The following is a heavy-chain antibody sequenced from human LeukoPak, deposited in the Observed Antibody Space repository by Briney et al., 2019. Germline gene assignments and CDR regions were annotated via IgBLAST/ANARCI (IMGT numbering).Heavy chain of an antibody. CDR3: ARHRKDIGFDS. J-gene: IGHJ4*02. CDR1: GYSFTSYW. V-gene: IGHV5-51*01. Sequence: GESLKISCKGSGYSFTSYWISWVRQMPGKGLEWMGIIYPDDSDTRYSPSFQGQVTISADKSISSAYLQWSSLKASDTAMYYCARHRKDIGFDSWGQGTLVTVSS. D-gene: IGHD2-15*01. CDR2: IYPDDSDT.